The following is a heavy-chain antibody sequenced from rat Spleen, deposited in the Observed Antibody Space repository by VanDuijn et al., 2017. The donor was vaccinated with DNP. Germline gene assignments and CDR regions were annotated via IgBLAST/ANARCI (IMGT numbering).Heavy chain of an antibody. V-gene: IGHV2-13*01. CDR3: VRGSAFFDY. Sequence: QVQLKESGPGLVQPSQTLSLTRAVSGFSLSSYGVIWVRQPPGKGLEWMGVIWDNGNTNSNSALKSRLGVSRDTSKSQVFLKMNSLQTDDTAMYFCVRGSAFFDYWGQGVMVTVSS. J-gene: IGHJ2*01. CDR1: GFSLSSYG. CDR2: IWDNGNT. D-gene: IGHD3-2*01.